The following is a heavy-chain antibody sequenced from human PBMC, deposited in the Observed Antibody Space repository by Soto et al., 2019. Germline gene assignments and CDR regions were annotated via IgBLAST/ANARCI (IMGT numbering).Heavy chain of an antibody. D-gene: IGHD6-19*01. CDR3: ARLYSSGWYDY. Sequence: SGRTLVNPTQTLTLTCTFSGFSLSTSGMRVSWIRQPPGKALEWLARIDWDDDKFYSTSLMTRLTISKDTSKNQVVLTMTNMDPVDTATYYCARLYSSGWYDYWGQGTLVTVSS. CDR2: IDWDDDK. J-gene: IGHJ4*02. CDR1: GFSLSTSGMR. V-gene: IGHV2-70*04.